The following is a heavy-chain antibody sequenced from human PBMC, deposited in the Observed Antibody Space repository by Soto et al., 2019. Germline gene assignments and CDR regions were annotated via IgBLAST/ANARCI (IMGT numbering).Heavy chain of an antibody. CDR1: GFTFSRYW. D-gene: IGHD3-22*01. J-gene: IGHJ4*02. Sequence: GGSLRLSCAACGFTFSRYWMTWVRQAPWKGLQWVANIKQDGIEKYYVDSVKGRFTISRDNAKNSLYLQMNSLRAEDTAVYYFSISGVPAPSDDSSCYYSRCLDYCGQGTLVTVSS. V-gene: IGHV3-7*01. CDR3: SISGVPAPSDDSSCYYSRCLDY. CDR2: IKQDGIEK.